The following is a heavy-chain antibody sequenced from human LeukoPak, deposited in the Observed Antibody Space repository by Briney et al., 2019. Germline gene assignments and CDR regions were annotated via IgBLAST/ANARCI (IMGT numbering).Heavy chain of an antibody. D-gene: IGHD5-18*01. CDR1: GVSSSSSY. J-gene: IGHJ4*02. CDR3: ARGPDTAMGSFDY. CDR2: IFYTGDS. V-gene: IGHV4-59*12. Sequence: SETLSLTCTVSGVSSSSSYWSWIRQPPGKGLEWIGYIFYTGDSNHNPSFKSRVTISVDTSKNQFSLKLSSVTAADTAVYYCARGPDTAMGSFDYWGQGTLVTVSS.